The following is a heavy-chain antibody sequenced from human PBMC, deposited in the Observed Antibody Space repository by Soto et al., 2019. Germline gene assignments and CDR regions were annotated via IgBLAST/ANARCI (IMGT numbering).Heavy chain of an antibody. V-gene: IGHV1-3*01. J-gene: IGHJ4*02. D-gene: IGHD7-27*01. CDR1: GYTFSSYA. CDR2: INAGYGNT. CDR3: ARDTGDGTFDF. Sequence: ASVKVSCKASGYTFSSYAMHWVRQAPGQRLEWMGWINAGYGNTRPSQKFQGRVTISRDTSASTAYMELTSLRSEDTAVYYCARDTGDGTFDFWGQGTLVTVSS.